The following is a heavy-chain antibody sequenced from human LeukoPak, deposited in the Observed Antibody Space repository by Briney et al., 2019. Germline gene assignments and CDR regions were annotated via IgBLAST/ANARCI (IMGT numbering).Heavy chain of an antibody. CDR2: INHSGST. J-gene: IGHJ1*01. Sequence: SETLSLTCAVYGGSFSGYYWSWIRQPPGKGLEWIGEINHSGSTYYKPSLKSRVTISFDTTKNHFSLTVASVTAADTAVYYCAKIAGLGTWLQFTPWGQGILVTVSA. V-gene: IGHV4-34*01. D-gene: IGHD5-24*01. CDR1: GGSFSGYY. CDR3: AKIAGLGTWLQFTP.